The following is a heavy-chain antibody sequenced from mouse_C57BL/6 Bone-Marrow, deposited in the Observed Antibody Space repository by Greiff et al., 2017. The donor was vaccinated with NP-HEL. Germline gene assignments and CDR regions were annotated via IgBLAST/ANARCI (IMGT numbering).Heavy chain of an antibody. J-gene: IGHJ2*01. CDR1: GFTFSSYA. D-gene: IGHD1-1*01. CDR3: AREPPYYGSSFYYFDY. Sequence: EVMLVESGGGLVKPGGSLKLSCAASGFTFSSYAMSWVRQTPEKRLEWVATISAGGSYTYYPDNVKGRFTFSRDNAKNNLYLQMSHLKSEDTSMYYCAREPPYYGSSFYYFDYWGQGTTLTVSS. CDR2: ISAGGSYT. V-gene: IGHV5-4*01.